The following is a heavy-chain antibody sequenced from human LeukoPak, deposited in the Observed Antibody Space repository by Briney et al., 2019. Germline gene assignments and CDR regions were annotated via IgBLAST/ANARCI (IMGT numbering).Heavy chain of an antibody. D-gene: IGHD3-10*01. V-gene: IGHV3-23*01. CDR3: ARASFASGTPVDY. Sequence: PGGSLRLSCAASGFTFSSSAMNWVRQAPGKGLEWVSAISGRGGTTYYADSVKGRFTISRDNSMYTLYLQMNSLRAEDTAIYYCARASFASGTPVDYWGQGTLVTVSS. CDR2: ISGRGGTT. J-gene: IGHJ4*02. CDR1: GFTFSSSA.